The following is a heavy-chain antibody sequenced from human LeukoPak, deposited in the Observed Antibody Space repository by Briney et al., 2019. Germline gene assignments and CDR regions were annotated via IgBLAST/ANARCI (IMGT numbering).Heavy chain of an antibody. CDR2: IYPGDSDT. CDR3: ARLAVARRRDYYYYYMDV. CDR1: GYSFTSYW. J-gene: IGHJ6*03. D-gene: IGHD6-6*01. V-gene: IGHV5-51*01. Sequence: GESLKISCKGSGYSFTSYWIGWVRQMPGKGLEWMGIIYPGDSDTRYSPSFQGQVTISADKSISTAYLQWSSLKASDTAMYYCARLAVARRRDYYYYYMDVWGKGTTVTVSS.